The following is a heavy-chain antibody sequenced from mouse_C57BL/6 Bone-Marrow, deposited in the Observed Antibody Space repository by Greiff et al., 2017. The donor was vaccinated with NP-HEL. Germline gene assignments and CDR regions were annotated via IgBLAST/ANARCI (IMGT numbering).Heavy chain of an antibody. J-gene: IGHJ1*03. CDR1: GYTFTDYY. Sequence: EVQLQQSGPELVKPGASVKISCKASGYTFTDYYMNWVKQSHGKSLEWIGDINPNNGGTSYNQKFKGKATLTVDKSSSTAYMELRSLTSEDSAVYYCARGYYYGSSYPWYFDVWGTGTTVTGSS. D-gene: IGHD1-1*01. CDR2: INPNNGGT. CDR3: ARGYYYGSSYPWYFDV. V-gene: IGHV1-26*01.